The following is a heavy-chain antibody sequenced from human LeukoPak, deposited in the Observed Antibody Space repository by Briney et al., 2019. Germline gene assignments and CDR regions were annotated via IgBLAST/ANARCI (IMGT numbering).Heavy chain of an antibody. J-gene: IGHJ4*02. D-gene: IGHD2-2*01. Sequence: PGGSLRLSCGASGFTLSSYAISWVRQAPGKGLEWVSSISSSSSYIYYADSVKGRFTISRDNAKNSLYLQMNSLRAEDTAVYYCARGDRDLYCSSTSCYPVLGGQGTLVTVSS. CDR2: ISSSSSYI. CDR1: GFTLSSYA. CDR3: ARGDRDLYCSSTSCYPVL. V-gene: IGHV3-21*01.